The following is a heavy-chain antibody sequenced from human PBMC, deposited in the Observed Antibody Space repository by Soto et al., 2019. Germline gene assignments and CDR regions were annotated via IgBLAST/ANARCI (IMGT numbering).Heavy chain of an antibody. CDR2: ISSSSTSM. CDR1: GVTFGSYS. V-gene: IGHV3-48*02. D-gene: IGHD3-10*01. J-gene: IGHJ4*02. CDR3: VRDRDYYLFDY. Sequence: GGSLRLSCVGSGVTFGSYSMNWVRQAPGKGLEWVSYISSSSTSMYYADSVKGRFTISRDNGKKSLFLQMNSLRDEDTAVYFCVRDRDYYLFDYWGQGTMVTVSS.